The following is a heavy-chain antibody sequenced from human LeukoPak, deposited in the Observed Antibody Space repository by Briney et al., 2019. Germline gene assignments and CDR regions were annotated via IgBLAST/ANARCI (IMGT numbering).Heavy chain of an antibody. CDR1: GGTFSSYA. CDR3: AREVWSGSNFGARSWFDP. Sequence: SVKVSCKASGGTFSSYAISWVRQAPGQGLEWMGEIIPIFGTANYAQKFQGRVTITTDESTSTAYMELSSLRSEDTAVYYCAREVWSGSNFGARSWFDPWGQGTLVTVSS. V-gene: IGHV1-69*05. D-gene: IGHD3-3*01. J-gene: IGHJ5*02. CDR2: IIPIFGTA.